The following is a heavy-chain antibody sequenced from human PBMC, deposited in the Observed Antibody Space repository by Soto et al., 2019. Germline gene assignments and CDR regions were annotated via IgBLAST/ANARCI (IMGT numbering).Heavy chain of an antibody. D-gene: IGHD3-3*01. Sequence: SETLSLTCTVSGGSISSYYWSWIRQPPGKGLEWIGYIYYSGSTNYNPSLKSRVTISVDTSKNQFSLKLSSVTAADTAVYYCARVERFLEWAPGAGYYYSYMDVWGKGTTVTVSS. CDR2: IYYSGST. CDR3: ARVERFLEWAPGAGYYYSYMDV. CDR1: GGSISSYY. V-gene: IGHV4-59*01. J-gene: IGHJ6*03.